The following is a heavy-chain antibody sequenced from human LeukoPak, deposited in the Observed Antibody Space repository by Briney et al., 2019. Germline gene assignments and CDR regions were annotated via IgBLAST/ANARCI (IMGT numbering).Heavy chain of an antibody. CDR2: ISWNSVGI. V-gene: IGHV3-9*01. D-gene: IGHD3-10*01. CDR1: GFTFDDYA. Sequence: GRSLRLSCGASGFTFDDYAMHWVRHAPGKGLEWVSGISWNSVGIGYADSVKGRFSISRDNAKNSLYLQMNSLRPEDTALYYCAKGSRSGMKYYFDYWGQGTLVTVSS. J-gene: IGHJ4*02. CDR3: AKGSRSGMKYYFDY.